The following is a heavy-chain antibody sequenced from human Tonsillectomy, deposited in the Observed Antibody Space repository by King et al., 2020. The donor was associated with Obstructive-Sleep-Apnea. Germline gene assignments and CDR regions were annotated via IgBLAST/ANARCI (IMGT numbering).Heavy chain of an antibody. V-gene: IGHV2-5*02. D-gene: IGHD1-7*01. Sequence: TLKESGPTLVKPTQTLTLTCTFSGFSLSTSGVGVGWIRQPPGNALVWLALIYWDNDKRYSPSLKSRLTINKDTSKNPVVLNMTNLDPVDTATYYCAHRNYDYWGQGTLVTVSS. CDR3: AHRNYDY. J-gene: IGHJ4*02. CDR2: IYWDNDK. CDR1: GFSLSTSGVG.